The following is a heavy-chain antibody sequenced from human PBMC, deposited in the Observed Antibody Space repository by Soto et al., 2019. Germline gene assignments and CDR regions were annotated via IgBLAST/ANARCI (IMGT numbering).Heavy chain of an antibody. J-gene: IGHJ2*01. CDR1: GFSLSTGGVG. Sequence: QITLKESGRTLVKPTQTLTLTCTFSGFSLSTGGVGVGWIRQPPGKALEWLALIYWDDDKRYSPSLKSRLTITKDTSKNQVVLTMTNMDPVDTATYYCAHAGSSWYIGWYFDLWGRGTLVTVSS. D-gene: IGHD6-13*01. V-gene: IGHV2-5*02. CDR2: IYWDDDK. CDR3: AHAGSSWYIGWYFDL.